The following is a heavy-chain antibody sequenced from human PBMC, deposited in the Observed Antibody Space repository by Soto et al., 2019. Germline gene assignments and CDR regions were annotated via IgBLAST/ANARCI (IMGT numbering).Heavy chain of an antibody. J-gene: IGHJ3*01. Sequence: GGSLRLSCAASGFTFSIYWMSWVRQAPGKGLEWVANIKQDGSDKYYVDSVKGRFTISRDNAKNSLYLQMNSLRAEDTAVYYCARGRRPDVWGQGTMVTVSS. V-gene: IGHV3-7*01. D-gene: IGHD6-6*01. CDR1: GFTFSIYW. CDR2: IKQDGSDK. CDR3: ARGRRPDV.